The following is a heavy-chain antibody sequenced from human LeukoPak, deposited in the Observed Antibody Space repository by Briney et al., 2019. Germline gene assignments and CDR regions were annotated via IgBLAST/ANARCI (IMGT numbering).Heavy chain of an antibody. CDR1: GDSVSSNSAA. D-gene: IGHD3-16*01. V-gene: IGHV6-1*01. Sequence: SQTLSLTCAISGDSVSSNSAAWNWIRQSPSRGLEWLGRTYYRSKWYSEYAVSVKSRITINPDTSKNQCSLQLNSVTPDDTAVYYCTRTGGVDYWGQGTLVTVSS. CDR3: TRTGGVDY. CDR2: TYYRSKWYS. J-gene: IGHJ4*02.